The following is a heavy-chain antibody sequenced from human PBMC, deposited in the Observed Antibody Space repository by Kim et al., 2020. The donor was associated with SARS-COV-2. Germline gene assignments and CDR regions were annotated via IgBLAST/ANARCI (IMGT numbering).Heavy chain of an antibody. CDR2: IKQDGSEK. CDR3: ARDRNWGRLGFDY. CDR1: GFTFSNYW. D-gene: IGHD3-16*01. V-gene: IGHV3-7*03. Sequence: GGSLRLSCAASGFTFSNYWMSWVRQAPGKGLEWVANIKQDGSEKYYLDSVKGRFTISRDNTKNSLYLQMDSLRAEDTAVYYCARDRNWGRLGFDYWGQGTLVTVSS. J-gene: IGHJ4*02.